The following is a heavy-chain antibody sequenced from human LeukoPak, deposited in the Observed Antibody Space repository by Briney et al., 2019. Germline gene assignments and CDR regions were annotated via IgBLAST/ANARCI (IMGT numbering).Heavy chain of an antibody. CDR3: ATERAGTSGYIVFDN. CDR2: ITPDEIT. J-gene: IGHJ4*02. Sequence: PGGSLRLSCAASGFTFRNYWMHWVRQAPGKGLVWVSRITPDEITTYADSVKGRFTIPRDNAKNMLYLQMNSLRAEDTAVYYCATERAGTSGYIVFDNWGQGTLVTVSS. D-gene: IGHD1-1*01. V-gene: IGHV3-74*01. CDR1: GFTFRNYW.